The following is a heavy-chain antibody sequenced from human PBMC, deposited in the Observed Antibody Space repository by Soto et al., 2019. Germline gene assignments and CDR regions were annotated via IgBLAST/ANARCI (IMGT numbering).Heavy chain of an antibody. Sequence: SETLSLTCTVSGGSISSYYWSWIRQPPGKGLEWIGYIYYSGSTNYNPSLKSRVTISVDTSKNQFSLKLTSVTAADTAVYYCARRSRGRCYNYWGRGSRVTVSS. CDR2: IYYSGST. J-gene: IGHJ4*02. CDR1: GGSISSYY. D-gene: IGHD2-15*01. V-gene: IGHV4-59*08. CDR3: ARRSRGRCYNY.